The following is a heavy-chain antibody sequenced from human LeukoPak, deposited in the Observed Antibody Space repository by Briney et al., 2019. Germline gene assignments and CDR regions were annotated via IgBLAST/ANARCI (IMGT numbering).Heavy chain of an antibody. Sequence: SQTLSLTCAISGDNVSSNSLAWNWIRQSPSRGLEWLGSTYYRSKGYTDYAVSVKGRITVNPDTSNNHFSLQLNPVNPEATAVSYCEGGGGYCTTTICYSAWFGPWGQGTLVTVSS. V-gene: IGHV6-1*01. J-gene: IGHJ5*02. CDR3: EGGGGYCTTTICYSAWFGP. D-gene: IGHD2-2*01. CDR2: TYYRSKGYT. CDR1: GDNVSSNSLA.